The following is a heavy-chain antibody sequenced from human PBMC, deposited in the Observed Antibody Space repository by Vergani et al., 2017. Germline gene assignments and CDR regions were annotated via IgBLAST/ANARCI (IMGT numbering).Heavy chain of an antibody. J-gene: IGHJ5*02. CDR1: GGSFSGYY. CDR3: ARGNPVWYDP. V-gene: IGHV4-34*01. CDR2: INHSGST. Sequence: QVQLQQWGAGLLKHSEALSLTCAVYGGSFSGYYWSWIRQPPGKGLEWIGEINHSGSTNYNPSLKSPVTISVDTSKNQFSLKLSSVTAADTAVYYCARGNPVWYDPWGQGTLVTGSS.